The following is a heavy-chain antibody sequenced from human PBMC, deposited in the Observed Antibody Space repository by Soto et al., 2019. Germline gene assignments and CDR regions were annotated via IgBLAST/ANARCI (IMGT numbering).Heavy chain of an antibody. V-gene: IGHV3-48*02. CDR3: ARDRPVGATIYYYGMDV. CDR1: GFTFSSYS. J-gene: IGHJ6*02. Sequence: GGSLRLSCAAPGFTFSSYSMNWVRQAPGKGLEWVSYISSSSSTIYYADSVKGRFTISRDNAKNSLYLQMNSLRDEDTAVYYCARDRPVGATIYYYGMDVWGQGTTVTVSS. D-gene: IGHD1-26*01. CDR2: ISSSSSTI.